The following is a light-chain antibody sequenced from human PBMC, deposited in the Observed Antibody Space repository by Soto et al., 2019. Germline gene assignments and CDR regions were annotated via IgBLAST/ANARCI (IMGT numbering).Light chain of an antibody. J-gene: IGKJ1*01. V-gene: IGKV3-20*01. CDR3: HQYGFSFRA. CDR2: GAS. CDR1: QSVSSTY. Sequence: EILLTQSPGTLSLSPGERATLSCRASQSVSSTYLSWYQLKPGQAPRLLIYGASTRATGIPDRVSGSGSGTDFTLTISRLEPEDFAVYYCHQYGFSFRAFGQGTKV.